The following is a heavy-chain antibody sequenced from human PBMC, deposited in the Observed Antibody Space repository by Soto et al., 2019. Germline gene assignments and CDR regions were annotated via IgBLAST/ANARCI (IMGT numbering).Heavy chain of an antibody. CDR2: ISAYNGNT. J-gene: IGHJ5*02. CDR1: GYTFTSYG. D-gene: IGHD3-22*01. V-gene: IGHV1-18*01. CDR3: ARRAYYDSSGYSYRCWFDP. Sequence: QVQLVQSGAEVKKPGASVKVSCKASGYTFTSYGISWVRQAPGQGLEWMGWISAYNGNTNYAQKLQGRVTMTTDTPTSTASMELRSLRSDDTAVYYCARRAYYDSSGYSYRCWFDPWGQGTLVTVSS.